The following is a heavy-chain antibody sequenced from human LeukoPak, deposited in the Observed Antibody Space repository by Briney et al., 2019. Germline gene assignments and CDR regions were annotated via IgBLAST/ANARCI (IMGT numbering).Heavy chain of an antibody. Sequence: GGSLRLSCAASGFTFSTYPMHWVRQAPGKRLQWVAVISYVVGNNYYPDSVQGRFTISRDNSKNTLYLQMNSLRVEDTAVYYCARPREAGSSSGWYLDYWGQGTLVSVSS. CDR2: ISYVVGNN. CDR3: ARPREAGSSSGWYLDY. J-gene: IGHJ4*02. V-gene: IGHV3-30-3*01. D-gene: IGHD6-19*01. CDR1: GFTFSTYP.